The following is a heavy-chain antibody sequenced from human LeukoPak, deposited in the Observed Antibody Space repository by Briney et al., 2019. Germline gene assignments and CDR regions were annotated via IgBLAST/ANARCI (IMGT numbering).Heavy chain of an antibody. Sequence: PSETLSLTCTVSGGSISSYYWSWIRQPPGKGREWIGYIYYSGSTNYNPSLKSRVTISVDTSKNQFSLKLSSVTAADTAVYYCARHYYYDSSGYLLEYFQHWGQGTLSPSPQ. CDR1: GGSISSYY. J-gene: IGHJ1*01. CDR2: IYYSGST. CDR3: ARHYYYDSSGYLLEYFQH. V-gene: IGHV4-59*01. D-gene: IGHD3-22*01.